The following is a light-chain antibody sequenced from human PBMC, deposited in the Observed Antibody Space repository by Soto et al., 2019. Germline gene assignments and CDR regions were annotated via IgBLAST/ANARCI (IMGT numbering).Light chain of an antibody. CDR1: QDIRKY. CDR3: QQYDNPPVT. CDR2: DAS. J-gene: IGKJ4*01. Sequence: DIQMTHSPSSLSASVGDRVTITCQASQDIRKYLNWYQQRPGKAPNLLIYDASSLEAEVPSRFTGSGSGTDFNFTISSRQPEDIATYYCQQYDNPPVTFGGGTKVEIK. V-gene: IGKV1-33*01.